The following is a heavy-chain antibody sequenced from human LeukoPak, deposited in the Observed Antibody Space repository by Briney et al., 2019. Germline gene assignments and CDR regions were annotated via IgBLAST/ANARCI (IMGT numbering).Heavy chain of an antibody. CDR1: GGTFISYA. D-gene: IGHD6-19*01. Sequence: GASVKVSCKASGGTFISYAISWVRQAPGQGLEWMGWISGYNGNTNHAQKLQGRVTMTTDTSTSTAYMEVRSLRSDDTAVYYCARDTAGRQQWLGNFDYWGQGTLVTVSS. J-gene: IGHJ4*02. CDR2: ISGYNGNT. CDR3: ARDTAGRQQWLGNFDY. V-gene: IGHV1-18*01.